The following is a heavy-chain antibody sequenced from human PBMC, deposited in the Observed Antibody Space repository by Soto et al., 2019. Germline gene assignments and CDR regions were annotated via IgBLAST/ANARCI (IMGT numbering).Heavy chain of an antibody. CDR1: GYSFTSYW. D-gene: IGHD2-2*01. CDR2: IYPGDSDT. V-gene: IGHV5-51*01. Sequence: HGESLKISCKGSGYSFTSYWIGWVRQMPGKGLEWMGIIYPGDSDTRYSPSFQGQVTISADKSISTAYLQWSSLKASDTAMYYCARDIVVVPAAMHGYYYYGMDVWGQGTTVTVSS. CDR3: ARDIVVVPAAMHGYYYYGMDV. J-gene: IGHJ6*02.